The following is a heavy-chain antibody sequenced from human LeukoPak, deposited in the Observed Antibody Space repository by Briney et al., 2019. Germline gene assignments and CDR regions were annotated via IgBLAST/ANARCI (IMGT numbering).Heavy chain of an antibody. Sequence: GGSLRLSRAASGFTFSSYGMHWARQAPGKGLEWVAFIRYDGSNKYYADSVKGRFTISRDNSKNTLYLQMNSLRAEDTAVYYCAKSLKGKLRLDYWGQGTLVTVSS. J-gene: IGHJ4*02. V-gene: IGHV3-30*02. CDR2: IRYDGSNK. CDR3: AKSLKGKLRLDY. CDR1: GFTFSSYG. D-gene: IGHD4-17*01.